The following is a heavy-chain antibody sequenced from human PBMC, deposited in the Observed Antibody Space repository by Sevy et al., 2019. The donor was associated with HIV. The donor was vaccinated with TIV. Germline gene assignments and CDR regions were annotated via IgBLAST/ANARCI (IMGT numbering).Heavy chain of an antibody. J-gene: IGHJ5*02. CDR3: ARAPPVRSVDDARNWFDP. CDR2: IYYTGST. V-gene: IGHV4-59*01. D-gene: IGHD5-12*01. CDR1: GGSISAYY. Sequence: SETLSLTCTVSGGSISAYYWSWIRQPPGKGLEYLGYIYYTGSTNYNPSLKGRVTISVDTSKNQFSLKLSSVTAADTAVYYCARAPPVRSVDDARNWFDPWGQGTLVTVSS.